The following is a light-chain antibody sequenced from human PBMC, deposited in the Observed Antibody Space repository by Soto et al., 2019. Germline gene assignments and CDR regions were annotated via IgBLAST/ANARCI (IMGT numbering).Light chain of an antibody. J-gene: IGLJ1*01. CDR1: NIGSKS. CDR2: DDS. Sequence: SYEPAQPPSVPLAPGQTTRITCGGNNIGSKSVHWYPQKPGQAPVLVVYDDSDRPSGIPERFSGSNSRNTATQTISRVEAGDEADYYCQVWDSRSDHYVFGTGTKVTVL. V-gene: IGLV3-21*02. CDR3: QVWDSRSDHYV.